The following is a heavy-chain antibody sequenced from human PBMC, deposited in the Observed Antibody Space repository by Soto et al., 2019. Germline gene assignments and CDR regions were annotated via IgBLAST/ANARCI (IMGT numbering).Heavy chain of an antibody. CDR2: ITDSGGDT. Sequence: GGSLILSCVASGITFGIRAISLVRQARGEGLEWVSTITDSGGDTKYADSVRGRFTISRDNSKNTLYLQMSSLRAEDSAVYYCARGSKESYSGSRIFDFWGWGTLVTVSS. J-gene: IGHJ4*02. CDR3: ARGSKESYSGSRIFDF. CDR1: GITFGIRA. D-gene: IGHD3-10*01. V-gene: IGHV3-23*01.